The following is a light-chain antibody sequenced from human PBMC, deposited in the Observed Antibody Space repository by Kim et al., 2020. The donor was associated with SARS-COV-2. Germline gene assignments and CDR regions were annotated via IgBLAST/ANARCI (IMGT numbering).Light chain of an antibody. CDR2: SNN. J-gene: IGLJ2*01. Sequence: GQRVPISCSGSTSNIGNNYVYWYQQVPGTAPKPLIYSNNQRRSGVPDRFSGSKSGTSASLAISGLQSDDEADYYCAAWDDSLNGVVFGGGTQLTVL. CDR1: TSNIGNNY. V-gene: IGLV1-44*01. CDR3: AAWDDSLNGVV.